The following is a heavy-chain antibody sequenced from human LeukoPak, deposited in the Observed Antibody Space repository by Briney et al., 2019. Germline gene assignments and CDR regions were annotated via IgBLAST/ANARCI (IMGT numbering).Heavy chain of an antibody. CDR2: IIPIFGTA. V-gene: IGHV1-69*05. CDR1: GGTFSSYA. J-gene: IGHJ6*02. D-gene: IGHD2-2*01. Sequence: ASVKVSCKASGGTFSSYAISWVRQAPGQGLEWMGGIIPIFGTANYAQKFQGRVTITTDESTSTAYMELSSLRSEDTAVYYCATRLPAAIGYYYYYYGMDVWGQGTTVTVSS. CDR3: ATRLPAAIGYYYYYYGMDV.